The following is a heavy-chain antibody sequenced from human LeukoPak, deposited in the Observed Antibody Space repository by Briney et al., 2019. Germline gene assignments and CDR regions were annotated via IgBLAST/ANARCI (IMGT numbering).Heavy chain of an antibody. Sequence: GASVKVSCKASGYTFTSYAMHWVRQAPGQRLEWMGWSNAGNGNTKYSQEFQGRVTITRDTSASTAYMELSSLRAEDTAVYYCARVFWEKDGFIGAFDIWGQGTMVTVSS. V-gene: IGHV1-3*02. D-gene: IGHD3-3*01. CDR3: ARVFWEKDGFIGAFDI. CDR1: GYTFTSYA. CDR2: SNAGNGNT. J-gene: IGHJ3*02.